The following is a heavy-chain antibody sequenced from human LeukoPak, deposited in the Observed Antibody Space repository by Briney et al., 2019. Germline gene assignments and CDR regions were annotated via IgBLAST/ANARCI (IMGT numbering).Heavy chain of an antibody. J-gene: IGHJ4*02. D-gene: IGHD6-13*01. CDR3: ARVRLIAAGGNTFDY. CDR1: GYTFTSYD. CDR2: MNPSGGNT. V-gene: IGHV1-8*01. Sequence: ASVKVSCKASGYTFTSYDINWVRQATGQGLEWMGWMNPSGGNTGYARKFQGRVTMTMNTSISTAYMELSSLRSEDTAVYYCARVRLIAAGGNTFDYWGQGTLVTVSS.